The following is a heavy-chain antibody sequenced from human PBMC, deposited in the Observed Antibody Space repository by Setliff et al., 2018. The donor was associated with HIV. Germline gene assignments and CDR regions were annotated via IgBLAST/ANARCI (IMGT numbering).Heavy chain of an antibody. CDR3: ARRGHRSDRITMVRGVIIKRGGGFDY. CDR2: INHSGST. Sequence: SETLSLTCAVYGGSFSGYYWSWIRQPPGKGLEWIGEINHSGSTNYNPSLKSRVTISVDTSKNQFSLKLSSVTAADTAVYYCARRGHRSDRITMVRGVIIKRGGGFDYWGQGTLVTVSS. D-gene: IGHD3-10*01. V-gene: IGHV4-34*01. J-gene: IGHJ4*02. CDR1: GGSFSGYY.